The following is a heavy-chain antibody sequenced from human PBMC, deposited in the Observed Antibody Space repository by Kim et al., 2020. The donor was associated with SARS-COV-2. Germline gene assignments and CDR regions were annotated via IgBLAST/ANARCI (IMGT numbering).Heavy chain of an antibody. Sequence: SETLSLTCTVSGDSLTNSDYYWGWIRQAPGKGLEWIGSIYYSGSTYDNPSLRGRITISVDTSKNQFSLKLNSVTAADTAVYYCARKEMVATALSLVRYFDHGGQGALVTVSS. CDR2: IYYSGST. CDR1: GDSLTNSDYY. V-gene: IGHV4-39*01. D-gene: IGHD5-12*01. J-gene: IGHJ4*02. CDR3: ARKEMVATALSLVRYFDH.